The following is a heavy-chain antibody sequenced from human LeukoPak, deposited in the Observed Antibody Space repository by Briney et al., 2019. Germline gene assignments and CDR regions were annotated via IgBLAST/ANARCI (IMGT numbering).Heavy chain of an antibody. Sequence: GGSLRLSCAASGFTFSSYGMHWVRQAPGKGLEWVAVISYDGSNKYYADSVKGRFTISRDNSKNTLYLQMNSLRAEDTAVYYCAKGPLGGYCSSTSCYDRYYYYYYGMDVWGQGTTVTVSS. CDR3: AKGPLGGYCSSTSCYDRYYYYYYGMDV. CDR1: GFTFSSYG. CDR2: ISYDGSNK. D-gene: IGHD2-2*01. V-gene: IGHV3-30*18. J-gene: IGHJ6*02.